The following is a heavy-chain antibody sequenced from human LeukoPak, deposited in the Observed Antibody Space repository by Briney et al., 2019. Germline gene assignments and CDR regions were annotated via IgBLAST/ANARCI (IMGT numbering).Heavy chain of an antibody. Sequence: SVKVSCKASGGTFSSYAISWVRQAPGQGLEWMGGIIPIFGTANYVQKFQGRVTITADESTSTAYMELSSLRSEDTAVYYCASRGDGYNRWAFDIWGQGTMVTVSS. CDR1: GGTFSSYA. CDR3: ASRGDGYNRWAFDI. J-gene: IGHJ3*02. D-gene: IGHD5-24*01. V-gene: IGHV1-69*13. CDR2: IIPIFGTA.